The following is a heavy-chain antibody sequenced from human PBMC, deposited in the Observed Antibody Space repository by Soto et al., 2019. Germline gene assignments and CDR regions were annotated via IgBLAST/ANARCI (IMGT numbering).Heavy chain of an antibody. D-gene: IGHD6-6*01. CDR3: AIDKRVVACFHL. CDR1: GGSISSGDSF. V-gene: IGHV4-30-4*01. CDR2: SYHSGST. Sequence: QVQLQESGPGLVKPSQTLSLICTVSGGSISSGDSFWSWIRQPPGKGLEWIGYSYHSGSTYYTSSLKSRLTISVDTSKNQFYLRLSSVTAADTAVDYCAIDKRVVACFHLWGRGTLVTVSS. J-gene: IGHJ2*01.